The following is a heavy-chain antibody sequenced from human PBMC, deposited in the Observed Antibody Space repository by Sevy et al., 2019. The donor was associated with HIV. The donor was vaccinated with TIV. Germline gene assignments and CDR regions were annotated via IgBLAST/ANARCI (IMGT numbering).Heavy chain of an antibody. V-gene: IGHV4-38-2*02. CDR1: GYSIRSGYY. D-gene: IGHD4-17*01. J-gene: IGHJ3*02. Sequence: SETLSLTCTISGYSIRSGYYWGWLRQPPGKGLEWIGSMYHSGTTYYNASLKSRVTISADTSKNQFSLKLTSVTAADTAIYHCAAMSTVTKGDALDIWGQGTMVTVSS. CDR3: AAMSTVTKGDALDI. CDR2: MYHSGTT.